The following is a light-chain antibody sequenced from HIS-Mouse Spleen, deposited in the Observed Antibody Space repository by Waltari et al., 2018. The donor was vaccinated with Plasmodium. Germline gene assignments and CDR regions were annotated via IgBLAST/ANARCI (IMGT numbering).Light chain of an antibody. CDR1: QRVSSN. CDR3: QQYNNWSFT. J-gene: IGKJ3*01. Sequence: EIVMTQSPATLSVSPGERATLSCRASQRVSSNLAWYQQKPCQAPRLLIYGASTRATGIPARFSGSGSGTEFTLTISSLQSEDFAVYYCQQYNNWSFTFGPGTKVDIK. V-gene: IGKV3-15*01. CDR2: GAS.